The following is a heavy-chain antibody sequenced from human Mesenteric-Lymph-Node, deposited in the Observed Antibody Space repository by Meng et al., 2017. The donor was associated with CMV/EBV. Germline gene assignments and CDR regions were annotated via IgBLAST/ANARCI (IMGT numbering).Heavy chain of an antibody. J-gene: IGHJ5*02. Sequence: SQTLSLTCTVSGGSVSSGSYYWSWIRQPPGKGLEWIGYIYYSGSTNYNPSLKSRVTISVDTSKNQFSLKLSSVTAADTAVYYCARDLRPITRGFDPWGHGTLVTVSS. V-gene: IGHV4-61*01. CDR1: GGSVSSGSYY. CDR2: IYYSGST. CDR3: ARDLRPITRGFDP. D-gene: IGHD3-16*01.